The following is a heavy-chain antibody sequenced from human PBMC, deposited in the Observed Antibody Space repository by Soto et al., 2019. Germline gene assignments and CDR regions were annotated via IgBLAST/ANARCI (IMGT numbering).Heavy chain of an antibody. CDR3: AHNEQITFGGVIAITPFDY. CDR2: IYWDDDK. D-gene: IGHD3-16*02. CDR1: GFSLSTSGVG. Sequence: SGPTLVKPTQTLTLTCTFSGFSLSTSGVGVGWIRQPPGKALEWLALIYWDDDKRYSPSLKSRLTITKDTSKNQVVLTMTNMDPVDTATYYCAHNEQITFGGVIAITPFDYWGQGTLVTVSS. J-gene: IGHJ4*02. V-gene: IGHV2-5*02.